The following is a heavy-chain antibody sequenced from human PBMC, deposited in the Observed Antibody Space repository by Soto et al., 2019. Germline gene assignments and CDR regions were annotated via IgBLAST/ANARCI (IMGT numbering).Heavy chain of an antibody. J-gene: IGHJ6*02. CDR1: GGSISRSNS. V-gene: IGHV4-4*02. CDR2: IYHSGST. CDR3: AILLRSTYGMDV. D-gene: IGHD3-3*01. Sequence: PSETLSLTCAVSGGSISRSNSWTWVRQPPGKGLEWIGEIYHSGSTNYNPSLKSRVTISVDKSKNQFSLKVTSVTAADTAVYYCAILLRSTYGMDVWGQGTTVTVSS.